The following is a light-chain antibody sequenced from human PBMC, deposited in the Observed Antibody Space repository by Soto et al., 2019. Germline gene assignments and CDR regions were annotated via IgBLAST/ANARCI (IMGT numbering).Light chain of an antibody. CDR2: DND. CDR3: ATWDSSLSAGV. V-gene: IGLV1-51*01. CDR1: SSNIGNNY. Sequence: QSVLTQPPSVSAAPGQKVTISCSGSSSNIGNNYVSWYQQLPGTAPKLLIYDNDKRPSGIPDRFSGSKSGTSATLGVTGRQTGDEADYYCATWDSSLSAGVFGGGTKRTVL. J-gene: IGLJ2*01.